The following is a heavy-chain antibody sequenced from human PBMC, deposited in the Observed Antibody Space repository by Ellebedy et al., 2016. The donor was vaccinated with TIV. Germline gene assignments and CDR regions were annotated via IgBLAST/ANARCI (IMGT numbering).Heavy chain of an antibody. CDR3: ARGRRFFYYYGMDV. D-gene: IGHD3-3*01. V-gene: IGHV4-34*01. J-gene: IGHJ6*02. CDR2: INHSGST. Sequence: MPSGTLSLTCAVYGGSFSGYSWSWIRQSPGKGLEWIGEINHSGSTNYNPSLKSRVTISVDTSKNQFSLKLSSVTAADTAVYYCARGRRFFYYYGMDVWGQGTTVTVSS. CDR1: GGSFSGYS.